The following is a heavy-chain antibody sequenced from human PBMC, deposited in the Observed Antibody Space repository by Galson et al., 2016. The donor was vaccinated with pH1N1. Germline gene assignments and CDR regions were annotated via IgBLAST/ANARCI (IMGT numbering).Heavy chain of an antibody. CDR3: ARSRVTFSSTTCLAV. V-gene: IGHV3-33*01. J-gene: IGHJ6*02. CDR1: GFTFSNYG. CDR2: IWYDGSNK. Sequence: SLRLSCAASGFTFSNYGMHWVRQAPGKGLESVALIWYDGSNKYYADSVKGRFTISRDNSKNTLYLQINSLRAEDTAVYYCARSRVTFSSTTCLAVWGQGTTVTVSS. D-gene: IGHD2-2*01.